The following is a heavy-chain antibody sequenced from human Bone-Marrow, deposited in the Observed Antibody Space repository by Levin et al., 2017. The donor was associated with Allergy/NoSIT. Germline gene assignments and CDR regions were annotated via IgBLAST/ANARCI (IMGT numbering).Heavy chain of an antibody. J-gene: IGHJ6*02. Sequence: GGSLRLSCAASGPSFSNYDMNWVRQAPGKGLEWVSSISGGSSRIYYADSVKGRFTISRDNAKNSLYLQMNSLRVEDTAVYYCASWAMFYYDGSDFDYFYYGMDVWGQGTTVTVSS. CDR3: ASWAMFYYDGSDFDYFYYGMDV. D-gene: IGHD3-16*01. V-gene: IGHV3-21*06. CDR1: GPSFSNYD. CDR2: ISGGSSRI.